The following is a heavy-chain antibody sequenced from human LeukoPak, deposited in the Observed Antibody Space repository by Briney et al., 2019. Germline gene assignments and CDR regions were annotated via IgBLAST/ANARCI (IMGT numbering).Heavy chain of an antibody. CDR2: ISGSGGST. Sequence: GGSLRLSCAASGFTFRSYAMSWVRQAPGKGLEWVSGISGSGGSTYYADSVKGRFTISRDNSKNTVYLQMNSLRAEDTAVYYCAKLKGVDYDFWSGLIGYWGQGTLVTVSS. CDR3: AKLKGVDYDFWSGLIGY. D-gene: IGHD3-3*01. V-gene: IGHV3-23*01. CDR1: GFTFRSYA. J-gene: IGHJ4*02.